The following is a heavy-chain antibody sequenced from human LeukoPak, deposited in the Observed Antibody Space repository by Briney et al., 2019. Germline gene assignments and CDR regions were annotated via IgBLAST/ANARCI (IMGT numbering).Heavy chain of an antibody. V-gene: IGHV3-74*01. Sequence: GGSLRLSCAASGSTFSSYWMHWVRQGPGKGLVWVARINGDEGRTTYADSVRDRFTISRDNAKNTLYLQMNSLRAEDTAVYYCVRGQLERPFDFYYGMDVWGKGTTVTVSS. CDR3: VRGQLERPFDFYYGMDV. CDR1: GSTFSSYW. CDR2: INGDEGRT. J-gene: IGHJ6*04. D-gene: IGHD1-1*01.